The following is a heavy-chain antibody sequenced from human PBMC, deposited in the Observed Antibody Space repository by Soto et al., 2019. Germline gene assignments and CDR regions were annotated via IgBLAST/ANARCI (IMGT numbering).Heavy chain of an antibody. Sequence: GESLKSSCKGSGYSFTSDWISWVRQMPGKGLEWMGRIDPSDSYTNYSPSFQGHVTISADKSISTAYLQWSSLKASDTAMYYCARPKGTTVTIDYYYGMDVWGQGTTVTVSS. V-gene: IGHV5-10-1*01. CDR1: GYSFTSDW. D-gene: IGHD4-17*01. CDR3: ARPKGTTVTIDYYYGMDV. CDR2: IDPSDSYT. J-gene: IGHJ6*02.